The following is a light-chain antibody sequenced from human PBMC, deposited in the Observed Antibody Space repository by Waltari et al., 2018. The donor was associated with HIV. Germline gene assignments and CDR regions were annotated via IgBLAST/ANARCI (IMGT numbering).Light chain of an antibody. Sequence: SYELTQPPSLSVSPGQTARITCSGNKLGEKYVYWYQQRPGQSPLLVIYQDTKRPSGIPGRFSGSNSGDTATLTISGTQAMDDADYYGHAWDSGTGVFGTGTKVSVL. V-gene: IGLV3-1*01. CDR2: QDT. CDR1: KLGEKY. J-gene: IGLJ1*01. CDR3: HAWDSGTGV.